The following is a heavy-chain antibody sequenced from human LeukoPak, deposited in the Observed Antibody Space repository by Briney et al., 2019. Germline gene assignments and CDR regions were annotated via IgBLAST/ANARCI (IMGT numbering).Heavy chain of an antibody. CDR3: ARAPRRSYCSGGSCPADAFDI. Sequence: ASVKVSCKASGYTFTSYDINWVRQATGQGLEWMGWMNPNSGNTGYAQKFQGRVTITRNTSISTAYMELSSLRSEDTAVYYCARAPRRSYCSGGSCPADAFDIWGQGTMVTVSS. D-gene: IGHD2-15*01. V-gene: IGHV1-8*03. J-gene: IGHJ3*02. CDR2: MNPNSGNT. CDR1: GYTFTSYD.